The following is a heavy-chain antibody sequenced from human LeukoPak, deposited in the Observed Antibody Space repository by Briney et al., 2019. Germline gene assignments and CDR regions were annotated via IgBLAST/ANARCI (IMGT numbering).Heavy chain of an antibody. CDR2: INPNSGGT. Sequence: ASVKVSCKASGYTFTGYYMHWVRQAPGQGLEWMGWINPNSGGTNYAQKFQGRVTMTRDTSISTAYMELSRLRSDDTAVYYCARVLPEVRGVGSDYWGQGTLVTVSS. J-gene: IGHJ4*02. V-gene: IGHV1-2*02. CDR3: ARVLPEVRGVGSDY. D-gene: IGHD3-10*01. CDR1: GYTFTGYY.